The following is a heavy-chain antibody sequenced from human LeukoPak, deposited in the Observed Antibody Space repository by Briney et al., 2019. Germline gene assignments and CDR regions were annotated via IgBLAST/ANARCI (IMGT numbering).Heavy chain of an antibody. CDR1: GGSISSYY. V-gene: IGHV4-59*01. Sequence: SETLSLTCTVSGGSISSYYWSWIRQPPGKGLEWIGYTYYSGSTNYNPSLKSRVTISVDTSKNQFSLKLSSVTAADTAVYYCARSPLVGATAYFDYWGQGTLVTVSS. D-gene: IGHD1-26*01. J-gene: IGHJ4*02. CDR2: TYYSGST. CDR3: ARSPLVGATAYFDY.